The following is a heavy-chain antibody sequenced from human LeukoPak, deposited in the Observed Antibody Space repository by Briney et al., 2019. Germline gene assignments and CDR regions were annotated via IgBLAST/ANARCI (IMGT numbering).Heavy chain of an antibody. V-gene: IGHV3-21*01. D-gene: IGHD1/OR15-1a*01. J-gene: IGHJ6*02. CDR1: GFTFSSYE. CDR3: AREALNMYYGMDV. Sequence: SGGSLRLSCAASGFTFSSYEMNWVRQAPGKGLEWVSSISSSSTYIYYADSVKGRFTISRDNAKNSLSLQMNSLRAEDTAVYYCAREALNMYYGMDVWGQGTTVTVSS. CDR2: ISSSSTYI.